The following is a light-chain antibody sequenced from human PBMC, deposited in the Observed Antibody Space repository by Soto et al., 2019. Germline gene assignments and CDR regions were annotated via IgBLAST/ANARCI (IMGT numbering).Light chain of an antibody. V-gene: IGKV3-20*01. CDR1: QSVRSNY. J-gene: IGKJ4*01. CDR3: QQNGRSPLN. CDR2: DAP. Sequence: VLTQSPDPLSSSPGERATLSCRASQSVRSNYLAWYQQKPGQAPRCLIYDAPSRATGIPPRLSGSGRGTAFTLTISRLEPKDFPVYYCQQNGRSPLNFGGGTKV.